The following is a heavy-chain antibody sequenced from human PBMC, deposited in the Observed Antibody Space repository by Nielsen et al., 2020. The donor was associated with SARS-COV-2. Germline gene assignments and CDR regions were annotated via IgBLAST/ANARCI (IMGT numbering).Heavy chain of an antibody. CDR2: VSHSGST. Sequence: SETLSLTCAVSGGSVSSNVWWTWVRQSPGQGLEWIGEVSHSGSTNYSPSLKSRVTLSMDKSRRQFSLRLASVSAADTAVYFCARGHLVVVPSPILGLGPFFYSFYLDVWGKGTTVIVSS. J-gene: IGHJ6*03. CDR3: ARGHLVVVPSPILGLGPFFYSFYLDV. D-gene: IGHD2-2*02. V-gene: IGHV4-4*02. CDR1: GGSVSSNVW.